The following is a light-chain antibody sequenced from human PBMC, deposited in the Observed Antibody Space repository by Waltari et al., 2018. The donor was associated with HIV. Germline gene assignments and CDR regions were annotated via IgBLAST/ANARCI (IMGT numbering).Light chain of an antibody. V-gene: IGKV3-20*01. CDR2: GAS. Sequence: EIVLTQSPGTLSLSPGERATLSCRASQYVTSSYVAWYQQRPGQAHRLLICGASSRPPGSPDGFIGSGSVTDFTLTISRLGPEEFAVYYCQQYCSSPRTFGQGTKVEIK. CDR1: QYVTSSY. J-gene: IGKJ1*01. CDR3: QQYCSSPRT.